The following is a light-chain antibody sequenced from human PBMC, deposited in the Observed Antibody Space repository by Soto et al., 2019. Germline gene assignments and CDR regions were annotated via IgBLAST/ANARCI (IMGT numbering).Light chain of an antibody. CDR2: GAS. V-gene: IGKV3-20*01. CDR1: QSVSSNY. Sequence: ETVLTQSPGTLSLSPGERATLSCRASQSVSSNYLAWYQQKPGQPPRLLIYGASSRATGIPDRFSGSGSGTVFTLTISRLEPADFAVYYCQQYVDSPQTFGQGTKVEIK. J-gene: IGKJ1*01. CDR3: QQYVDSPQT.